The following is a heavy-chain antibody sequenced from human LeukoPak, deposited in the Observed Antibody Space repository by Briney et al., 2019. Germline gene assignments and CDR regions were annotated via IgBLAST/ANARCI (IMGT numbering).Heavy chain of an antibody. Sequence: ASVKVSCKASGYTFTSYYMHWVRQAPGQGLEWMGIINPSGGSTSYAQKFQGRVTMTRDMSTSTVYMELSSLRSEDTAVYYCARVLMDGDAFDIWGQGTMVTVSS. CDR2: INPSGGST. CDR3: ARVLMDGDAFDI. CDR1: GYTFTSYY. D-gene: IGHD2-8*02. J-gene: IGHJ3*02. V-gene: IGHV1-46*01.